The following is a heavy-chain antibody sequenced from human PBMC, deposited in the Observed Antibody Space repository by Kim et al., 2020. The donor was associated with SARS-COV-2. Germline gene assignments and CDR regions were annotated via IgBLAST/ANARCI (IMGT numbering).Heavy chain of an antibody. CDR3: AKVGRCGSGGGCYDY. V-gene: IGHV3-30*18. CDR2: ISYDGSQK. D-gene: IGHD2-21*01. Sequence: GGSLRLSCAASGLSISNYNMNWVRQAPGKGLEWVAIISYDGSQKEYVDSVKGRFSISRDNSKNTLYLQMNSLRPADTAVYYCAKVGRCGSGGGCYDYCG. CDR1: GLSISNYN. J-gene: IGHJ4*01.